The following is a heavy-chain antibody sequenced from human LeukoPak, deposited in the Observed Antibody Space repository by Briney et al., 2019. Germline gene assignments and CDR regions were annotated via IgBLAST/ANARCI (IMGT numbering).Heavy chain of an antibody. J-gene: IGHJ4*02. CDR3: ARGGFSGSYFNGY. D-gene: IGHD1-26*01. CDR2: IKQDGSEK. Sequence: PGGSLRLSCAASGFTFSSYWMSWVRQAPGKGLEWVANIKQDGSEKYYVDSVKGRFTISRDNAKNSLYLQMNSLRAEDTAVYYCARGGFSGSYFNGYWGQGTLVTVSS. CDR1: GFTFSSYW. V-gene: IGHV3-7*01.